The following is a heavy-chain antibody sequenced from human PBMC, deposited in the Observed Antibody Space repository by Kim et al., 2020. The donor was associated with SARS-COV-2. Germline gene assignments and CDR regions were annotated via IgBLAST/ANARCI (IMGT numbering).Heavy chain of an antibody. CDR3: STGTSVGG. J-gene: IGHJ4*02. D-gene: IGHD1-26*01. V-gene: IGHV3-15*01. Sequence: GGTIAYDEPVKGRFTISREDSKNTVYLQMNSLKTEDTAVYYCSTGTSVGGWGQGTLVTVSS. CDR2: GGTI.